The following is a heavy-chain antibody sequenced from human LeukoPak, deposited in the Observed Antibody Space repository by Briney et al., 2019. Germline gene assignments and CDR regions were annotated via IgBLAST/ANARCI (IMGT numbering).Heavy chain of an antibody. CDR2: ISSSSSYI. V-gene: IGHV3-21*01. CDR1: GFTFSSYS. J-gene: IGHJ6*03. CDR3: ARDVTTVTTKSYYYYYMDV. D-gene: IGHD4-11*01. Sequence: PGGSLRLSCAASGFTFSSYSMNWVRQAPGKGLEWVSSISSSSSYIYYADSVKGRFTISRDNAKNSLYLQMNGLRAEDTAVYCCARDVTTVTTKSYYYYYMDVWGKGTTVTVSS.